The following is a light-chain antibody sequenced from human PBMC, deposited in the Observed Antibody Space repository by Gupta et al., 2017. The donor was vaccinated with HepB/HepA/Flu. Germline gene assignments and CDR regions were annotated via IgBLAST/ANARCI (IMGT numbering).Light chain of an antibody. CDR1: SGHSSYI. V-gene: IGLV4-60*03. J-gene: IGLJ1*01. CDR3: ETWDSNTHV. Sequence: QPVLTQSSSASASLGSSVKLTCTLSSGHSSYIIAWHQQQPGKAPRYLMKLEGSGSNNKGSGVPDRFSGSSSGADRYLTISNLQSEDEADYYWETWDSNTHVFGTGTKVTVL. CDR2: LEGSGSN.